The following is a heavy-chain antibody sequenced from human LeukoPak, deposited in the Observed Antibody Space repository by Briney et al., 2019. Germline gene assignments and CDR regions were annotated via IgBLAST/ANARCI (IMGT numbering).Heavy chain of an antibody. V-gene: IGHV4-39*01. CDR3: ARQPGGSVGYAFDI. J-gene: IGHJ3*02. D-gene: IGHD4-23*01. Sequence: PSETLSLTRTVSGGSISSSSYYWGWIRQPPGKGLEWIGSIYYSGSTYYNPSLKSRVTISVDTSKNQFSLKLSSVTAADTAVYYCARQPGGSVGYAFDIWGQGTMVTVSS. CDR1: GGSISSSSYY. CDR2: IYYSGST.